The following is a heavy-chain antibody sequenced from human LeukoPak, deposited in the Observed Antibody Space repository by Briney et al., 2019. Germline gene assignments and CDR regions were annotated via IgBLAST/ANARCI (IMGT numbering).Heavy chain of an antibody. Sequence: SETLSLMCTVSGGSINNYYWSWIRRPPGEGLEWIGYIYYTGNTNYNPSLKSRVTMSVDTSKNQFSLKVNSVTAADTAVYYCARFEKFYDSSIHYLDYWGQGALVTVSS. CDR2: IYYTGNT. J-gene: IGHJ4*02. D-gene: IGHD3-22*01. CDR1: GGSINNYY. CDR3: ARFEKFYDSSIHYLDY. V-gene: IGHV4-59*12.